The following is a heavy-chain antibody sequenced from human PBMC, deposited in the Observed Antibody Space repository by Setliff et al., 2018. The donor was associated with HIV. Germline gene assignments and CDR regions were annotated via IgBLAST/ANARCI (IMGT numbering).Heavy chain of an antibody. D-gene: IGHD2-2*03. CDR3: SRHLGYCSTTNSC. Sequence: GGSLRLSCAASGFTFSSYAMSWVRQAPGKGLEWVSAISGSGGSTYYADSVKGRFTISRDNSKNTLYLQMNSLRGEDTAVYYCSRHLGYCSTTNSCWGQGTPVTVSS. J-gene: IGHJ4*02. V-gene: IGHV3-23*01. CDR1: GFTFSSYA. CDR2: ISGSGGST.